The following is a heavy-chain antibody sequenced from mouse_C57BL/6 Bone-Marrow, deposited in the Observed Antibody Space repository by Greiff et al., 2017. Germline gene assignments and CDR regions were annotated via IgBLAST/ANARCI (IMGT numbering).Heavy chain of an antibody. J-gene: IGHJ4*01. CDR1: GYTFTSYW. CDR3: ARYYDSNSYYAMDY. Sequence: QVQLQQPGAELVRPGSSVKLSCKASGYTFTSYWMHWVKQRPIQGLEWIGNIDPSDSETHYNQKFKDKATLTVDKSSSTAYMQLSSLTSEDSAVYYCARYYDSNSYYAMDYWGQGTTVTVSS. CDR2: IDPSDSET. V-gene: IGHV1-52*01. D-gene: IGHD2-5*01.